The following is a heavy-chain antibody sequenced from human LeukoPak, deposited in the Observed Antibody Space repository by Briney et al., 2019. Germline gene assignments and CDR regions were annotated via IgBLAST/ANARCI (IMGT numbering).Heavy chain of an antibody. D-gene: IGHD6-13*01. CDR2: INTNTGNP. J-gene: IGHJ6*02. V-gene: IGHV7-4-1*02. CDR3: ATFPFIAVADYGMDV. Sequence: ASVKVSCKASGYTFTSYAMNWVRQAPGQGLEWMGWINTNTGNPTYAQGFTGRFVFSLDTSVSTAYLQISSLKAEDTAVYYCATFPFIAVADYGMDVWGQGTTVTVSS. CDR1: GYTFTSYA.